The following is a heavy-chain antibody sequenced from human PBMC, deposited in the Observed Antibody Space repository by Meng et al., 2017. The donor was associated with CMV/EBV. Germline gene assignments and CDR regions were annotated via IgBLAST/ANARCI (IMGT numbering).Heavy chain of an antibody. CDR2: INPNDAT. D-gene: IGHD6-19*01. J-gene: IGHJ4*01. CDR3: ARSTGWSRFDS. V-gene: IGHV1-2*02. Sequence: QVHLAHSGAAETKPGAPVKVSCEASGYKMADYYIHWMRQAPGQWLEWMGWINPNDATNYAHSFQGRVTMTRDMSMNTVYMELSRLTSDDTAVYYCARSTGWSRFDSWGLGTLVTVSS. CDR1: GYKMADYY.